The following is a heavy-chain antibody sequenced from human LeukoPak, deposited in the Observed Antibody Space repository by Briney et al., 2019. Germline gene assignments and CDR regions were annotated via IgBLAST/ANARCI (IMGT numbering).Heavy chain of an antibody. CDR2: IKLDGSEK. CDR1: GFTFNTYW. V-gene: IGHV3-7*01. J-gene: IGHJ5*02. Sequence: PGGSLRLSCAASGFTFNTYWMSWVRQAPGKGLKWVANIKLDGSEKNYVDSVKGRFTISRDNAKNSLYLQMNSLRAEDTAVYYCARGGWSFDPWGQGTLVTVSS. CDR3: ARGGWSFDP.